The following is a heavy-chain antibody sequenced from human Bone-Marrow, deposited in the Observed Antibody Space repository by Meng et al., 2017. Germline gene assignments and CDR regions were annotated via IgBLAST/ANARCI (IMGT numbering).Heavy chain of an antibody. CDR1: GYTFTSYG. Sequence: ASVKVSCKSSGYTFTSYGISWVRQAPGPGLEWMGWINAYNGNTNYAQKLQGRVTMTTDTYTSTAYMELRRLRADDTAVSSCASASCHYHGSGSSTAYWGQGTLVTVSS. D-gene: IGHD3-10*01. V-gene: IGHV1-18*01. J-gene: IGHJ4*02. CDR3: ASASCHYHGSGSSTAY. CDR2: INAYNGNT.